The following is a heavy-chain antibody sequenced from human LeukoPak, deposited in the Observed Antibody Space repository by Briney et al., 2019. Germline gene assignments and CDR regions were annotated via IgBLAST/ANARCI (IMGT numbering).Heavy chain of an antibody. CDR2: ISAYNGNT. D-gene: IGHD3-22*01. J-gene: IGHJ4*02. V-gene: IGHV1-18*01. CDR1: GYTFTSYG. CDR3: ARDQVALILGYDSSGYSPLDY. Sequence: ASVTVSCKASGYTFTSYGISWVRQAPGQGLEWMGWISAYNGNTNYAQKLQGRVTMTTDTSTSTAYMELRSLRSDDTAVYYCARDQVALILGYDSSGYSPLDYWGQGTLVTVSS.